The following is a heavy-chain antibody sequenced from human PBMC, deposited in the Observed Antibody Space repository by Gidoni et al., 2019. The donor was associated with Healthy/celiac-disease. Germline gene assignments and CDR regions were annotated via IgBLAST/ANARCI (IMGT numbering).Heavy chain of an antibody. CDR3: ARFLRLRGAARPGYFDY. V-gene: IGHV1-8*01. D-gene: IGHD6-6*01. CDR1: GYTFTSYD. CDR2: MNPNSGNT. Sequence: QVQLVQSGAEVKKPGASVKGSCKASGYTFTSYDINWVRQATGQGIEWMGWMNPNSGNTGYAQKFQGRVTMTRNTSISTAYMELSSLRSEYTAVYYCARFLRLRGAARPGYFDYWGQGTLVTVSS. J-gene: IGHJ4*02.